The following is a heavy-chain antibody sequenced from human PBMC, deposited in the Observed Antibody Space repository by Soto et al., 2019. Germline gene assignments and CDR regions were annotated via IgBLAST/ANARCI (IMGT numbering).Heavy chain of an antibody. D-gene: IGHD6-13*01. V-gene: IGHV3-66*01. CDR1: GFTVGSNY. Sequence: EVQLLESGGGWVQPGGPLGLSWAVSGFTVGSNYMSWVRRAPGKGLEWVSVIYTGGNTFYADSVKGRFTISRDNSKNTLYLQMNSLRAEDTAVYYCARDRYGSWLDYWSQGTLVAVSS. CDR2: IYTGGNT. CDR3: ARDRYGSWLDY. J-gene: IGHJ4*02.